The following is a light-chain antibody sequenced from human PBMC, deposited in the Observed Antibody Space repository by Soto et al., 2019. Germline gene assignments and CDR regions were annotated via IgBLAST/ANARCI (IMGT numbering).Light chain of an antibody. Sequence: EIVLTQSPGTLSLSPGERATLSCRASQSVSSSYLAWYQQKPGQAPRLLIYGASNRATGIPDRFSGSGSGTDFTLTISRLEPEDFAVYSCHPYAESPRTFGQGTKVEIK. CDR1: QSVSSSY. CDR3: HPYAESPRT. V-gene: IGKV3-20*01. CDR2: GAS. J-gene: IGKJ1*01.